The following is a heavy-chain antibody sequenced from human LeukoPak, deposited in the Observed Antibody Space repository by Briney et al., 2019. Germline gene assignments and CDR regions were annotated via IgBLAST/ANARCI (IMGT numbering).Heavy chain of an antibody. D-gene: IGHD1-26*01. CDR1: GFTFSSYG. Sequence: GGSLRLSCAASGFTFSSYGMHWVRQAPGKGLEWVAVISYDGSNKYYADSVKGRFTISRDNSKNTLDLRMTGLRAEDTAVYYCARERGRGRDSPWFDYWGQGTLVTVSS. CDR2: ISYDGSNK. J-gene: IGHJ4*02. CDR3: ARERGRGRDSPWFDY. V-gene: IGHV3-30*03.